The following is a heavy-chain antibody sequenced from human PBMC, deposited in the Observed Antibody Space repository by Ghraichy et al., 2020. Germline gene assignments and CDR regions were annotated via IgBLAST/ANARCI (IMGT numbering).Heavy chain of an antibody. V-gene: IGHV3-23*01. CDR3: AKGDPQNYEILTGYYRNDY. D-gene: IGHD3-9*01. J-gene: IGHJ4*02. CDR2: ITGRGVAT. Sequence: GGSLRLSCAASGFNFNNYALSWVRQAPGKGLEWVSGITGRGVATYYADSVKGRFTISKDSSTNTLYLRMNSLRVEDTAVYYCAKGDPQNYEILTGYYRNDYWGQGTLVTVSS. CDR1: GFNFNNYA.